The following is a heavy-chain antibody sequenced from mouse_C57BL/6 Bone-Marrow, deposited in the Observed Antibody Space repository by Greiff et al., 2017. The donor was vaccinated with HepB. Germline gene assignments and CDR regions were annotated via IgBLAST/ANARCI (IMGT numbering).Heavy chain of an antibody. CDR1: GYTFTSYG. CDR2: INPSKGGT. Sequence: VQLQQPGTELVKPGASVKLSCKASGYTFTSYGMHWVKQRPGQGLEWIGTINPSKGGTNYNEKFKSKATQTADKSSSTAYMQISGVTAEDSAVYYCATVFDYWGQGTTLTVSS. CDR3: ATVFDY. V-gene: IGHV1-53*01. J-gene: IGHJ2*01.